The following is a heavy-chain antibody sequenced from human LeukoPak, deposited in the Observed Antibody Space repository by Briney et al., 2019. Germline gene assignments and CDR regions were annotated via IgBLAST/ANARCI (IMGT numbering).Heavy chain of an antibody. CDR1: GGSVSSGSYY. CDR3: ARDTGGGWNVD. CDR2: IYYSGST. Sequence: PSETLSLTCTVSGGSVSSGSYYCSWIRQPPGKGLEWIGYIYYSGSTNYNPSLKSRVTISVDTSKNQFSLKLSSVTAADTAVYYCARDTGGGWNVDWGQGTLVTVSS. D-gene: IGHD1-1*01. J-gene: IGHJ4*02. V-gene: IGHV4-61*01.